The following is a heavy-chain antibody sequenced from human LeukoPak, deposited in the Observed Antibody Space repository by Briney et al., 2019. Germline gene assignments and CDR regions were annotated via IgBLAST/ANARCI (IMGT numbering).Heavy chain of an antibody. V-gene: IGHV3-15*01. J-gene: IGHJ4*02. CDR2: IKSKTDGGTT. Sequence: GGSLRLSCAASGFTFSNAWMSWVRQAPGKGLGWVGRIKSKTDGGTTDYAAPVKGRFTISRDDSKNTLYLQMNSLKTEDTAVYYCTGRITMIRGVITNFDSWGQGTLVTVSS. D-gene: IGHD3-10*01. CDR3: TGRITMIRGVITNFDS. CDR1: GFTFSNAW.